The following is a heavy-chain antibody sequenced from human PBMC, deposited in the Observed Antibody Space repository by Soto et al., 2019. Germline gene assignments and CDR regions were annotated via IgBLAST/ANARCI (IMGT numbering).Heavy chain of an antibody. CDR3: ARETSSGWYYYGMDV. J-gene: IGHJ6*02. CDR2: IYTSGST. V-gene: IGHV4-4*07. Sequence: PSETLSLTCTVSGGSISSYYWSWIRQPAGKGLEWIGRIYTSGSTNYTPSLKSRVTMSVDTSKNQFSLKLSSVTAADTAVYYCARETSSGWYYYGMDVWGQGTTVTVSS. CDR1: GGSISSYY. D-gene: IGHD6-19*01.